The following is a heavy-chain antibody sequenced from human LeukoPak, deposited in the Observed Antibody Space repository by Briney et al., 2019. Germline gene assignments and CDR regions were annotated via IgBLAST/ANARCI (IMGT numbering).Heavy chain of an antibody. CDR3: ARGDLYCSNGVCYTNYYYGMDV. J-gene: IGHJ6*02. D-gene: IGHD2-8*01. CDR2: IKQGGSEK. V-gene: IGHV3-7*01. Sequence: GGSLRLSCAASGFTFSSYWMSWVRQAPGKGLEWVANIKQGGSEKYYVDSVQGRFTISRDTATNSLYLQMNSLRAEDTAVYYCARGDLYCSNGVCYTNYYYGMDVWGQGTTVTVSS. CDR1: GFTFSSYW.